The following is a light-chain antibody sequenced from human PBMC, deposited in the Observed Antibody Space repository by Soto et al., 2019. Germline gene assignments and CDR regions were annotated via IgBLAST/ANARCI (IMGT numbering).Light chain of an antibody. Sequence: EIVFTQSPGTLSFSPGGRATLPCRASQSIRNYLAWYQQTPGQAPRLLIYDASNRATGIPPRFSGSGSGTDFILTISSLEPEDSGVYYCQQRNDWVTFGGGTKVDIK. CDR3: QQRNDWVT. J-gene: IGKJ4*01. CDR1: QSIRNY. V-gene: IGKV3-11*01. CDR2: DAS.